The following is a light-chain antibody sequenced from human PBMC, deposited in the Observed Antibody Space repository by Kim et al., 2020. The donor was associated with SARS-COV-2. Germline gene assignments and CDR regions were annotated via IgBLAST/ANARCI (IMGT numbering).Light chain of an antibody. V-gene: IGLV2-14*03. J-gene: IGLJ3*02. CDR1: SSDVGAYNY. Sequence: GQAIATSCTGTSSDVGAYNYVSWYQQHPGKAPELMIFDVSNRPSGVSNRFSGSKSGNTASLTISGLQAEDEADYYCSSYTTSSTRVFGGGTQLTVL. CDR3: SSYTTSSTRV. CDR2: DVS.